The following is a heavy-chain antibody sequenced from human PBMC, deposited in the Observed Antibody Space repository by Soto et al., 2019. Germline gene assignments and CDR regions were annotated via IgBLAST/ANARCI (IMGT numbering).Heavy chain of an antibody. CDR1: GSTFSSAW. J-gene: IGHJ4*02. Sequence: PGXSLRLTGGASGSTFSSAWITLVHQAPEKGLELVDNINLDGSERNYVDSVKGRFTISRDNAKNLLYLQMKSLRAEDTAVYYCARDRAYNCFDYWGQGTLVTVSS. D-gene: IGHD5-18*01. V-gene: IGHV3-7*05. CDR3: ARDRAYNCFDY. CDR2: INLDGSER.